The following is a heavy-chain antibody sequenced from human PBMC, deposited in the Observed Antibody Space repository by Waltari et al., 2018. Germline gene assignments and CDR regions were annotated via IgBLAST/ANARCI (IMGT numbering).Heavy chain of an antibody. V-gene: IGHV4-4*02. CDR2: IYHSGST. CDR3: ASLVESGWGWFDP. J-gene: IGHJ5*02. D-gene: IGHD6-19*01. CDR1: GGSISSSNW. Sequence: QVQLQESGPGLVKPSGTLSLTCAVSGGSISSSNWWSWVRQPPGKGLEWIGEIYHSGSTNYNPSCKSRVTRSVDKSKNQFSLKLSSVTAADTAVYYCASLVESGWGWFDPWGQGTLVTVSS.